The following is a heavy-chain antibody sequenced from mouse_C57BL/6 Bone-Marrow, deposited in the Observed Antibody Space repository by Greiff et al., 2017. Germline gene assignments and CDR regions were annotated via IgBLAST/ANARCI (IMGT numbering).Heavy chain of an antibody. J-gene: IGHJ4*01. CDR2: IHPNSGST. D-gene: IGHD2-5*01. CDR3: ARGIVTTNYYAMDY. Sequence: QVQLKQPGAELVKPGASVKLSCKASGYTFTSYWMHWVKQRPGQGLEWIGMIHPNSGSTNYNEKFKSKATLTVDKSSSTAYMQLSSLTSEDSAVYYCARGIVTTNYYAMDYWGQGTSVTVSS. V-gene: IGHV1-64*01. CDR1: GYTFTSYW.